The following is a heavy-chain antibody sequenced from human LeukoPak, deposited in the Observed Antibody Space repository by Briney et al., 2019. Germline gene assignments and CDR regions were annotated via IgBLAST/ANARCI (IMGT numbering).Heavy chain of an antibody. V-gene: IGHV4-31*03. J-gene: IGHJ2*01. D-gene: IGHD1-1*01. CDR3: ARLRLEVWYFDL. CDR2: IYYGGST. CDR1: GGSISSGGYY. Sequence: SETLSLTCTVSGGSISSGGYYSRWIRQHPGKALEWIWYIYYGGSTYYHPSLKSRVTISVDPCKTQISLKLSSVTAADTAVSYCARLRLEVWYFDLWGRGTLVTVSS.